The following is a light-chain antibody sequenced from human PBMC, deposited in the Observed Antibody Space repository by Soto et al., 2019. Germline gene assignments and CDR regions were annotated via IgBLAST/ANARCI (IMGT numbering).Light chain of an antibody. CDR3: QQYGSSPLVT. V-gene: IGKV3-20*01. CDR2: GAS. CDR1: QSVSSSY. Sequence: EIVLTQSPGTLSLSPGERATLSCRASQSVSSSYIAWYQQKPGQAPRLLIYGASSRATGIPDRFSGSGSGTDFTLTTSRLEPEDFAVYYCQQYGSSPLVTFGPGTKVDIK. J-gene: IGKJ3*01.